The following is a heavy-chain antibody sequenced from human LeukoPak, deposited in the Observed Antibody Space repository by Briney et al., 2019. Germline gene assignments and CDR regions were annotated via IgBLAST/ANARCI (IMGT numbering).Heavy chain of an antibody. V-gene: IGHV3-21*01. D-gene: IGHD3-10*02. CDR3: AELGITMIGGV. CDR1: GFNFESYS. Sequence: GGSLRLSCAASGFNFESYSMNWVRPAPGKGLEWVSSISFSGSYIYYATSVKGRVTVSRDNAKNSLYLQMNSRRAEDTGVYYCAELGITMIGGVWGKGTTVTISS. CDR2: ISFSGSYI. J-gene: IGHJ6*03.